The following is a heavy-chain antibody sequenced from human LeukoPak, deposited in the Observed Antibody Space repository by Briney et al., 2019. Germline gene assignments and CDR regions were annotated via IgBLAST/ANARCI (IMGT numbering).Heavy chain of an antibody. CDR1: GYTFTGYY. CDR2: INPNSGGT. Sequence: ASVKVSCKASGYTFTGYYMHWVRQAPGQGLEWMGWINPNSGGTNYAQKFQGRVTMTRDTSISTAYMELSRLRSDDTAVYYCAKSTCSGGSCLLDYFDYWGQGTLVTVSS. CDR3: AKSTCSGGSCLLDYFDY. D-gene: IGHD2-15*01. V-gene: IGHV1-2*02. J-gene: IGHJ4*02.